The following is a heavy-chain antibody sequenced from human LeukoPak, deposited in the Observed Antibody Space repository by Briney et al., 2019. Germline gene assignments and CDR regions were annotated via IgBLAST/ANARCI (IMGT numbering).Heavy chain of an antibody. CDR2: ISSSSSYI. Sequence: GGSLRLSCAASGFTFSNYSMNWVRQAPGKGLEWVSSISSSSSYIYYADSVKGRFTISRDDAKNSLYLQMNSLRAEDTAVYYCARERADEGSGPNFDYWGQGTLVTVSS. CDR3: ARERADEGSGPNFDY. V-gene: IGHV3-21*01. D-gene: IGHD3-10*01. CDR1: GFTFSNYS. J-gene: IGHJ4*02.